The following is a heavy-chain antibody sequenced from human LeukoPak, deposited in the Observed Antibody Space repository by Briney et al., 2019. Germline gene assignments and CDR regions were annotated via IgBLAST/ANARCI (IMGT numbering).Heavy chain of an antibody. V-gene: IGHV3-15*01. Sequence: PGGSLRLSCAASGFTFSNAWMSWVRQAPGKGLEWVGSIKSKTDGGTTDYAAPVKGRFTISRDDSKNTLYLQMNSLKTEDTAVYYCTTSTYSGTTTDWGQGTLVTVSS. D-gene: IGHD4-17*01. J-gene: IGHJ4*02. CDR1: GFTFSNAW. CDR2: IKSKTDGGTT. CDR3: TTSTYSGTTTD.